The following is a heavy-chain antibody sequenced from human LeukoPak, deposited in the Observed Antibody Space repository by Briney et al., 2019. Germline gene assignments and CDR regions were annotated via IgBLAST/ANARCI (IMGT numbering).Heavy chain of an antibody. CDR1: GGSFSGYY. J-gene: IGHJ5*02. Sequence: SETLSLTCAVYGGSFSGYYWSWIRQPPGKGLEWIGEINHSGGTNYNPSLKSRVTISVDTSKNQFSLKLSSVTAADTAVYYCARDRYYYGSGSYGLNWFDPWGQGTLVTVSS. CDR2: INHSGGT. CDR3: ARDRYYYGSGSYGLNWFDP. V-gene: IGHV4-34*01. D-gene: IGHD3-10*01.